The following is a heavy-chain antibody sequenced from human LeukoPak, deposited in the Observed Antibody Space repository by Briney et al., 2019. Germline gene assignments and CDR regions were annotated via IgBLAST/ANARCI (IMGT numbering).Heavy chain of an antibody. CDR2: INWNGGIT. V-gene: IGHV3-20*04. Sequence: RTGGSLRLSCAASGFTFDDYGMSWVRQAPGKGVEWVAGINWNGGITGYADSVKGRFTISRDNAKNSLYLQMNSLRVEDTALYYCARKGLGGELGGFDYWGQGTLVTVSS. J-gene: IGHJ4*02. CDR1: GFTFDDYG. CDR3: ARKGLGGELGGFDY. D-gene: IGHD1-26*01.